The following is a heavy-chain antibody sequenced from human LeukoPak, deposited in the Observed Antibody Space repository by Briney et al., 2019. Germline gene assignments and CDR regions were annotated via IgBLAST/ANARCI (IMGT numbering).Heavy chain of an antibody. CDR1: GFTFSSYW. CDR2: IKQDGSEK. D-gene: IGHD2-2*01. V-gene: IGHV3-7*03. CDR3: AREVTAAPRLHWFDP. J-gene: IGHJ5*02. Sequence: GRSLRLSCAASGFTFSSYWMSWVRQAPGKGLEWVANIKQDGSEKYYVDSVKGRFTISRDNAKNSLYLQMNSLRAEDTAVYYCAREVTAAPRLHWFDPWGQGTLVTVSS.